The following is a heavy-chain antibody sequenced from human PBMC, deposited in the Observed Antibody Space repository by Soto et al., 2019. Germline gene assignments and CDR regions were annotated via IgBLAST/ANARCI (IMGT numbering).Heavy chain of an antibody. Sequence: ASVKISCKASGYTFTSYYMHWVRQAPGQGLEWMGIINPSGGSTNYAQKLQGRVAMTRDTSTSTVYMELNSLRSEDTAVYYCARPPYPGCINAVCYPLDYWGQGTLVTVSS. CDR2: INPSGGST. V-gene: IGHV1-46*01. CDR3: ARPPYPGCINAVCYPLDY. CDR1: GYTFTSYY. D-gene: IGHD2-8*01. J-gene: IGHJ4*02.